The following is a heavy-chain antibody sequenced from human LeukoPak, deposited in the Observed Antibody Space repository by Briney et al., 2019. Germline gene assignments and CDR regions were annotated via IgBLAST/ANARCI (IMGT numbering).Heavy chain of an antibody. D-gene: IGHD6-13*01. J-gene: IGHJ4*02. CDR2: ISSSSSYI. CDR3: ARIPNIAAAATSFDY. Sequence: GGSLRLSCAVSGFTFSSYSMNWVRQAPGKGLEWVSSISSSSSYIYYADSVKGRFTISRDNAKNSLYLQMNSLRAEDTAVYHCARIPNIAAAATSFDYWGQGTLVTVSS. CDR1: GFTFSSYS. V-gene: IGHV3-21*01.